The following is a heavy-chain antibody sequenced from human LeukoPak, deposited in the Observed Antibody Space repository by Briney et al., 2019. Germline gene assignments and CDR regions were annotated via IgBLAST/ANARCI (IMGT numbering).Heavy chain of an antibody. J-gene: IGHJ4*02. CDR3: TRGSDWGFDY. D-gene: IGHD6-19*01. Sequence: QPGGSLRLSCAASGFTFNSYDMHWVRQGSGKGLEWVSGIGKTGDRYCLGSVKGRFTISRENAKNSLYLQMYSLRAEDTAVYYCTRGSDWGFDYWGQGTLVTVSS. CDR1: GFTFNSYD. CDR2: IGKTGDR. V-gene: IGHV3-13*01.